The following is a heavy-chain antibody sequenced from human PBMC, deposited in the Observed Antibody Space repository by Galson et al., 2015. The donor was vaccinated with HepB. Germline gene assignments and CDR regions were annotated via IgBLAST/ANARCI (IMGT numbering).Heavy chain of an antibody. CDR2: MSPDTRGT. J-gene: IGHJ5*02. Sequence: SVKVSCKASGYTFSTYSITWVRQAPGQGLEWMGWMSPDTRGTNYARKFQGRVSMTTDTFTSTAYMELRSLGSDDTAVYYCARGGFVGVVGGSLNNWFDPWGQGTLVTVSA. CDR1: GYTFSTYS. CDR3: ARGGFVGVVGGSLNNWFDP. V-gene: IGHV1-18*01. D-gene: IGHD2-15*01.